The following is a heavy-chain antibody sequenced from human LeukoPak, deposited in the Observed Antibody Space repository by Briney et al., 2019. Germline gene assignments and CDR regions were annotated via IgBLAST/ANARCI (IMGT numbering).Heavy chain of an antibody. Sequence: GASVKVSCKASGYTFSTYGISWVRQAPGQGLEWMGWISAYKGNTYYAQKLQGRVTMTTDTSTSTAYMELRSLRSEDTAIYYCARDLYYYGSGSYYDVFDVWGQGTMVTVSS. J-gene: IGHJ3*01. CDR1: GYTFSTYG. V-gene: IGHV1-18*01. CDR3: ARDLYYYGSGSYYDVFDV. D-gene: IGHD3-10*01. CDR2: ISAYKGNT.